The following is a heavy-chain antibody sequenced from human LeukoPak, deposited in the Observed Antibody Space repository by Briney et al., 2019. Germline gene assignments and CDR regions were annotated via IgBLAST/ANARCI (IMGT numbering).Heavy chain of an antibody. CDR2: IYPGDSDT. CDR3: ARGSREAVDY. CDR1: GYSFTSYW. V-gene: IGHV5-51*01. J-gene: IGHJ4*02. Sequence: GESLKISCKGSGYSFTSYWIGWVRQMPGKGLEWMGIIYPGDSDTRYSPSFQGQVTISADKSISTAYLQWSSLRSEDTAVYYCARGSREAVDYWGQGTLVTVSS. D-gene: IGHD6-19*01.